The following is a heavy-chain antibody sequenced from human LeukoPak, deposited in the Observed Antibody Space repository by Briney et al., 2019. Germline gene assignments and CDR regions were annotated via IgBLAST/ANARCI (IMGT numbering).Heavy chain of an antibody. D-gene: IGHD3-22*01. J-gene: IGHJ5*02. CDR3: ARDRTDYYDSAGYYPNWFDP. CDR1: GYTFTAHY. CDR2: ITPNSGGT. V-gene: IGHV1-2*02. Sequence: ASVKVSCKASGYTFTAHYIHWVRLAPGQGLEWMGWITPNSGGTNYAPKFQGRVTMTRDTSISTVYMELSTLRSDDTALYYCARDRTDYYDSAGYYPNWFDPWGQGTLVTVSS.